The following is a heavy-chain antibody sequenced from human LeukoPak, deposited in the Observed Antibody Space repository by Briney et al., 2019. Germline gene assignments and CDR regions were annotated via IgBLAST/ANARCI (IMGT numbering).Heavy chain of an antibody. CDR1: GFTFDDNG. J-gene: IGHJ4*02. D-gene: IGHD4-11*01. CDR3: ASSFYGNSFDY. Sequence: GGSLRLSCAASGFTFDDNGMTWVRQAPGKGLEWVSGINWNGDSTGYADSVKGRFTISRDNAKNSLYLQMNSLRAEDTAVYYCASSFYGNSFDYWGQGTLVTVSS. CDR2: INWNGDST. V-gene: IGHV3-20*04.